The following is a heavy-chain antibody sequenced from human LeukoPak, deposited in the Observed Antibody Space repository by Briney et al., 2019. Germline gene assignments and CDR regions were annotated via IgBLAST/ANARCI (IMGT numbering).Heavy chain of an antibody. CDR1: GYTFTSYD. Sequence: EASVKVSCKASGYTFTSYDINWVRQATGQGLEWMGWMNPNSGNTGYAQKFQGRVTMTRNTSISTAYMELSSLRSEDTAVYYCARGTYYYGSGSFNWFDPWGQGTLVTVSS. J-gene: IGHJ5*02. D-gene: IGHD3-10*01. V-gene: IGHV1-8*01. CDR3: ARGTYYYGSGSFNWFDP. CDR2: MNPNSGNT.